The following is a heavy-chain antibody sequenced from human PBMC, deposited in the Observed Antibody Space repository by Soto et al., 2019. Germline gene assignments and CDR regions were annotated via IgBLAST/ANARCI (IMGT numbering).Heavy chain of an antibody. D-gene: IGHD4-17*01. J-gene: IGHJ4*02. V-gene: IGHV3-48*01. Sequence: GGSLRLSCAASGFTFSSYSMNWVRQAPGKGLEWVSYISSSSSTIYYADSVKGRFTISRDNAKNSLYLQMNSLGAEDTAVYYCARVWAYDYGDQYYFDYWGQGTLVTVSS. CDR3: ARVWAYDYGDQYYFDY. CDR1: GFTFSSYS. CDR2: ISSSSSTI.